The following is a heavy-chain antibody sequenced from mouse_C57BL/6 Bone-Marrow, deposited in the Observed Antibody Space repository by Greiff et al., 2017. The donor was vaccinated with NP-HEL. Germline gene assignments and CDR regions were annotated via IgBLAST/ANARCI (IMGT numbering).Heavy chain of an antibody. V-gene: IGHV1-62-2*01. D-gene: IGHD1-1*01. CDR1: GYTFTEYT. Sequence: QVQLQQSGAELVKPGASVKLSCKASGYTFTEYTIHWVKQRSGQGLEWIGWFYPGSGGIKYNEKFKDKATLTADKSSSTVYMELSRLTSEDSAVYSCARHAVYFGGSYGYFDVWGTGTTVTVSS. J-gene: IGHJ1*03. CDR3: ARHAVYFGGSYGYFDV. CDR2: FYPGSGGI.